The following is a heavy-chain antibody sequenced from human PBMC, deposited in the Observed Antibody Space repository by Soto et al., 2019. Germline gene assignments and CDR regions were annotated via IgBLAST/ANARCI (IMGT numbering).Heavy chain of an antibody. J-gene: IGHJ4*02. CDR1: GGSISSSSYY. CDR3: ARVGVFWVVVVPAARQEGYFDY. D-gene: IGHD2-2*01. V-gene: IGHV4-39*01. Sequence: QLQLQESGPGLVKPSETLSLTCTVSGGSISSSSYYWGWIRQPPGKGLEWIGSIYYSGSTYYNPSLKSRVTISVDTSKNQFSLKLSSVTAADTAVYYCARVGVFWVVVVPAARQEGYFDYWGQGTLVTVSS. CDR2: IYYSGST.